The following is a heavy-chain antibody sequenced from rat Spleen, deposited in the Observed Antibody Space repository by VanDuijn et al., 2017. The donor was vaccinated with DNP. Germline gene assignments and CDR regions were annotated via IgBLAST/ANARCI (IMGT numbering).Heavy chain of an antibody. CDR2: INYDGTST. Sequence: EVQLVESGGGLVQPGRSMKLSCAASGFTFSNYYMAWVRQAPKKGLEWVAYINYDGTSTYYRDSMKGRFTVSRDDATSTLYLQMDSLRSEDTATYYCTRGGTYYFDYWGQGVMVTVSS. J-gene: IGHJ2*01. CDR3: TRGGTYYFDY. CDR1: GFTFSNYY. V-gene: IGHV5-22*01.